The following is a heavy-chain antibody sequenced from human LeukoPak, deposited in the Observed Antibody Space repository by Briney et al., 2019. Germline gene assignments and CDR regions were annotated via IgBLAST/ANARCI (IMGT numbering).Heavy chain of an antibody. CDR1: GYTFTGYY. V-gene: IGHV1-2*06. D-gene: IGHD6-19*01. CDR3: ARPRGQWLVDY. CDR2: INPNSGGT. J-gene: IGHJ4*02. Sequence: PKASVKVSCKASGYTFTGYYMHWVRQAPGQGLEWMGRINPNSGGTNYAQTFQGRVTMTRDTSISTAYMELRRLRSDDTAVYYCARPRGQWLVDYWGQGTLVTVYS.